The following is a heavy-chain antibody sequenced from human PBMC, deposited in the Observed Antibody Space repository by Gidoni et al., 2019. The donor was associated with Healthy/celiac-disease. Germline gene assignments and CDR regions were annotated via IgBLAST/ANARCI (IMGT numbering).Heavy chain of an antibody. V-gene: IGHV3-30*18. Sequence: QVQLVESGGGVVQPGRSLRLPCAASGFTFSSYGMHWVRQAPGKGLEWVAVISYDGSNKYYADSVKGRFTISRDNSKNTLYLQMNSLRAEDTAVYYCAKDGDNVNIVEDWFDPWGQGTLVTVSS. CDR2: ISYDGSNK. D-gene: IGHD5-12*01. CDR1: GFTFSSYG. J-gene: IGHJ5*02. CDR3: AKDGDNVNIVEDWFDP.